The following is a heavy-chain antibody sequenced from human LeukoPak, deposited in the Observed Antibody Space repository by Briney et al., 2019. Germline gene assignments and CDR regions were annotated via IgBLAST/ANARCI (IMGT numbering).Heavy chain of an antibody. CDR2: ISGSGGST. CDR3: AKETSTSSGVY. CDR1: GFTFSNYV. J-gene: IGHJ4*02. V-gene: IGHV3-23*01. D-gene: IGHD2-2*01. Sequence: GGSLRLSCAASGFTFSNYVMGWVRQAPGKGLEWVSAISGSGGSTYYADSVKGRFTISRDNSKNTLYLQMNSLRAEDTAVYYCAKETSTSSGVYWGQGTLVTVSS.